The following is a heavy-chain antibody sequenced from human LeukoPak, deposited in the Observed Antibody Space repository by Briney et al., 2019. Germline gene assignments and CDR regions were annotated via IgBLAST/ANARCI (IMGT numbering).Heavy chain of an antibody. J-gene: IGHJ4*02. CDR2: ISNDGSDK. D-gene: IGHD6-13*01. CDR1: GFTFSSYG. CDR3: AKDGDIGAAGYYFDY. V-gene: IGHV3-30*18. Sequence: GGSLRLSCAASGFTFSSYGMHWARQAPGKGLEWVAVISNDGSDKYYGDYVKGRFTISRDNSKDTLYLQMNSLRAEDTAVYYCAKDGDIGAAGYYFDYWGQGTLVTVSS.